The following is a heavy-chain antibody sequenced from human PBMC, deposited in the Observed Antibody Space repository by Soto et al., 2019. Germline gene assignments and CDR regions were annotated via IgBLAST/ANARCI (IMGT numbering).Heavy chain of an antibody. J-gene: IGHJ4*02. V-gene: IGHV4-31*03. CDR1: GGSISSGGYY. Sequence: SETLSLTCTVSGGSISSGGYYWSWIRQHPGKGLEWIGYIYYSGSTYYNPSLKSRVTISVDTSKNQFSLKLSSVTAADTAVYYFAIYIGPGRVGGPRDYYFDYWGQGTLVTVSS. CDR3: AIYIGPGRVGGPRDYYFDY. D-gene: IGHD2-15*01. CDR2: IYYSGST.